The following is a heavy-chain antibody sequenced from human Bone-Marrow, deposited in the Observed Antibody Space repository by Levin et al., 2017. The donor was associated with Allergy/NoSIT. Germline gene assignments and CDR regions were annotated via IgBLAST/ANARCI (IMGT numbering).Heavy chain of an antibody. CDR3: ARELGLYSSSGPFDY. J-gene: IGHJ4*02. CDR1: GFTFSSYG. V-gene: IGHV3-33*01. CDR2: IWYDGSNK. D-gene: IGHD6-6*01. Sequence: GGSLRLSCAASGFTFSSYGMHWVRQAPGKGLEWVAVIWYDGSNKYYADSVKGRFTISRDNSKNTLYLQMNSLRAEDTAVYYCARELGLYSSSGPFDYWGQGTLVTVSS.